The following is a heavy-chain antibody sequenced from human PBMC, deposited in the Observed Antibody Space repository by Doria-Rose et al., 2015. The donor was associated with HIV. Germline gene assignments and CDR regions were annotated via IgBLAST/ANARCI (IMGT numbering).Heavy chain of an antibody. Sequence: QLVQSGGGLVRPGGSLRLSCATSGFTSSRHRINWVRQAPGEVLEWVSSISSTSAYINYADSVRGRFTISRDNARNSLYLQMDSLRAEDTAIYYCATGVTLDYWGQGTLVTVSS. CDR1: GFTSSRHR. J-gene: IGHJ4*02. CDR2: ISSTSAYI. V-gene: IGHV3-21*01. D-gene: IGHD3-10*01. CDR3: ATGVTLDY.